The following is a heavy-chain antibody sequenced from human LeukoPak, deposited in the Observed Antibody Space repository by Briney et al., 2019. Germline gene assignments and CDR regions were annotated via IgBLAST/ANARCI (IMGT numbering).Heavy chain of an antibody. CDR1: GYSFTSYW. Sequence: GESLKISCQGSGYSFTSYWIGWVRQMPGKGLEWMGIIYPGDSDTRYSPSFQGQVTISADKSFSTAYLQWSSLKASDTAMYYCARSRDYGSGSDWFDPWGQGTLVTVSS. CDR2: IYPGDSDT. J-gene: IGHJ5*02. D-gene: IGHD3-10*01. CDR3: ARSRDYGSGSDWFDP. V-gene: IGHV5-51*01.